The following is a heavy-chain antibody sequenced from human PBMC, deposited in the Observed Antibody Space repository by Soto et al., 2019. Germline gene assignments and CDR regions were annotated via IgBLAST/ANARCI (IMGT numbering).Heavy chain of an antibody. CDR1: GGSISSSSYY. D-gene: IGHD1-26*01. CDR2: IYYSGST. CDR3: ASLDRIVGALGSSEVFDY. Sequence: SETLSLTCTVSGGSISSSSYYWGWIRQPPGKGLEWIGSIYYSGSTNYNPSLKSRVTISVGTSKNQFSLKLSSVTAADTAVYYCASLDRIVGALGSSEVFDYRGQGTLVTGSS. V-gene: IGHV4-39*07. J-gene: IGHJ4*02.